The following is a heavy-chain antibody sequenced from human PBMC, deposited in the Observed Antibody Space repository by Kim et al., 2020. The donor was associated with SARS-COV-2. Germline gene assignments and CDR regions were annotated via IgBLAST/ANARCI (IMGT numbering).Heavy chain of an antibody. CDR2: ISYDGSNK. V-gene: IGHV3-30*04. D-gene: IGHD6-13*01. CDR1: GFTFSSYA. CDR3: ARAAPPAGTGFDY. Sequence: GGSLRLSCAASGFTFSSYAMHWVRQAPGKGLEWVAVISYDGSNKYYADSVKGRFTISRDNSKNTLYLQMNSLRAEDTAVYYCARAAPPAGTGFDYWGQGTLVTVSS. J-gene: IGHJ4*02.